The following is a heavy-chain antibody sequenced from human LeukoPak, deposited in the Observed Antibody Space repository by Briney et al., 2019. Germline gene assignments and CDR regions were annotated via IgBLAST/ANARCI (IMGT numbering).Heavy chain of an antibody. J-gene: IGHJ4*02. CDR2: INHSGST. Sequence: SETLSLTCAVYGGSFSGYYWSWIRQPPGKGLEWIEEINHSGSTNYNPSLKSRVAISVDTSKNQFSLKLSSVTAADTAVYYCARGVAVAGPYCFDYWGQGTLVTVSS. CDR3: ARGVAVAGPYCFDY. CDR1: GGSFSGYY. V-gene: IGHV4-34*01. D-gene: IGHD6-19*01.